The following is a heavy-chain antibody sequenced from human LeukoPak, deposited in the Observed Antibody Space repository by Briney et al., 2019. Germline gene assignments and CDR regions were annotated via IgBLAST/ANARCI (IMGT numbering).Heavy chain of an antibody. D-gene: IGHD2-15*01. CDR3: ARAWTYCSGSSCYTGGVDY. Sequence: PGGSLRLSCAASGFTFSSYWMSWVRQAPGKGLEWVANIKQDGSEKYYVDSVKGRFTISRDNAKNSLYLQMNTLRAEDTAVYYCARAWTYCSGSSCYTGGVDYWGQGTLVTVSS. V-gene: IGHV3-7*01. CDR2: IKQDGSEK. J-gene: IGHJ4*02. CDR1: GFTFSSYW.